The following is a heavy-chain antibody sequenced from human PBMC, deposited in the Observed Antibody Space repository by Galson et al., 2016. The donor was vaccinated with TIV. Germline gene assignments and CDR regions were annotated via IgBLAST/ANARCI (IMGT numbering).Heavy chain of an antibody. CDR1: GFSLGFYV. CDR2: ISLSGTTA. D-gene: IGHD4-17*01. Sequence: SLRLSCAASGFSLGFYVMSWVRQAPGKGLEWVSGISLSGTTAYYADSVRGRFTISRDNSNYMVYLEMNSLRAEDTAVYYCAKPGGDGDYSLGAAFDSWGQGTMVSVSS. CDR3: AKPGGDGDYSLGAAFDS. J-gene: IGHJ3*01. V-gene: IGHV3-23*01.